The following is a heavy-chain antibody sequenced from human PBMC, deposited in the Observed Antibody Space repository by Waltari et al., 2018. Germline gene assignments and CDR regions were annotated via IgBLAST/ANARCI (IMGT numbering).Heavy chain of an antibody. J-gene: IGHJ5*02. CDR1: GDTFRNYA. Sequence: QVQLVQSGAEVKKPGSSVKVSCKASGDTFRNYAISWVRQAPGQGLEWMGGIIPKFGTTRYAQKFQGRVTITTDESTSTTYMELSSLRSEDTAMYYCARDSSGSYYRWFDPWGQGTLVTVSS. D-gene: IGHD1-26*01. CDR3: ARDSSGSYYRWFDP. CDR2: IIPKFGTT. V-gene: IGHV1-69*05.